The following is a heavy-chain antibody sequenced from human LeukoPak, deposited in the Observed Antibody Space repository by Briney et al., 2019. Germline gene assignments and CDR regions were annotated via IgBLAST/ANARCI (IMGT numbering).Heavy chain of an antibody. CDR3: ARDPGPNIAVAGTVWFDP. J-gene: IGHJ5*02. V-gene: IGHV1-69*04. Sequence: SVKVSCKASGGTFSSYSISWVRQAPGQGLEWMGRIIPILGIANYAQKFQGRVTITADKSTSTAYMELSSLRSEDTAVYYCARDPGPNIAVAGTVWFDPWGQGTPVSVSS. D-gene: IGHD6-19*01. CDR1: GGTFSSYS. CDR2: IIPILGIA.